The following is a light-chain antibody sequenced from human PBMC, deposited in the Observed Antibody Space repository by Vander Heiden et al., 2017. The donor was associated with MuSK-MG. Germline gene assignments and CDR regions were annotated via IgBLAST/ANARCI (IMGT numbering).Light chain of an antibody. J-gene: IGLJ2*01. V-gene: IGLV2-14*01. CDR2: DVT. CDR3: SSYSTASSLL. CDR1: PSDTADYKY. Sequence: QPALTQPASVSGSPGQSVTIPCSGDPSDTADYKYVSWYQQRPGEAPQLLIYDVTWRPSGVATRFSGSKSGNTASLIIFGLRSEDEATYYCSSYSTASSLLFGGGTKLTVL.